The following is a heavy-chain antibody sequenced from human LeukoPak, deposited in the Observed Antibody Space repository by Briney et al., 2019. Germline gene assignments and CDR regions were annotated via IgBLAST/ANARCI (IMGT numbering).Heavy chain of an antibody. D-gene: IGHD3-22*01. CDR3: ARSGYYDSSGYPFDY. Sequence: SVKVSCKASGGTFSSYAISWVRQAPGQGLEWMGRIIPIFGIANYAQKFQGRVTITADKSTSTAYMELSSLRSEDTAVYYCARSGYYDSSGYPFDYWAREPWSPSPQ. CDR2: IIPIFGIA. J-gene: IGHJ4*02. CDR1: GGTFSSYA. V-gene: IGHV1-69*04.